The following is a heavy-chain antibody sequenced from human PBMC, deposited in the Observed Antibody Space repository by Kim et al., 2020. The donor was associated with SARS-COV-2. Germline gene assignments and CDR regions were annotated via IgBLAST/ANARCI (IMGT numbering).Heavy chain of an antibody. Sequence: SFQGQVTISADKSISTAYLQWSSLKASDTAMYYCARHCPPGLLLTCFIDYWGQGTLVTVSS. V-gene: IGHV5-51*01. J-gene: IGHJ4*02. D-gene: IGHD3-22*01. CDR3: ARHCPPGLLLTCFIDY.